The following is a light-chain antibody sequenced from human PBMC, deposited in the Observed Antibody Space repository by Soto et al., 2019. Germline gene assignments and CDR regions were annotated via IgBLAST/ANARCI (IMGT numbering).Light chain of an antibody. CDR1: SSDVGGYNY. CDR3: ISYTSSSTWV. J-gene: IGLJ3*02. CDR2: DDS. V-gene: IGLV2-14*01. Sequence: QSALTQPASVSGSPGQSITISCTGTSSDVGGYNYVSWYQQHPGKVPKLMIYDDSDRPSGVSNRFSGSKSGNTASLTISGLQAEDEADYYCISYTSSSTWVFGGGTKLTVL.